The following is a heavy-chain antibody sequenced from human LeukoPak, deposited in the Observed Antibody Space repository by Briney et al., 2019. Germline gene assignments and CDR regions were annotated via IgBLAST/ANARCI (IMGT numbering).Heavy chain of an antibody. V-gene: IGHV3-15*01. CDR1: GFTFSNAW. J-gene: IGHJ4*02. CDR3: TTPKDYGSGSIDY. CDR2: IKSKTDGGTT. Sequence: PGRSLRLSCAASGFTFSNAWMSWVRQAPGKGLEWVGRIKSKTDGGTTDYAAPVKGRFTISRDDSKNTLYLQMNSLKTEDTAVYYCTTPKDYGSGSIDYWGQGTLVTVSS. D-gene: IGHD3-10*01.